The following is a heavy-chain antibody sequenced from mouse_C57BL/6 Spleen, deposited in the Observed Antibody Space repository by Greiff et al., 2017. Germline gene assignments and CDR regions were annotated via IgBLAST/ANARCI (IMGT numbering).Heavy chain of an antibody. CDR2: ISYSGST. V-gene: IGHV3-1*01. CDR3: ARGDYDGYFDV. CDR1: GYSITSGYD. D-gene: IGHD2-4*01. Sequence: DVKLQESGPGMVKPSQSLSLTCTVTGYSITSGYDWHWIRHFPGNKLEWMGYISYSGSTNYNPSLKSRISITHDTSKNHFFLKLNSVTTEDTATYYCARGDYDGYFDVWGTGTTVTVSS. J-gene: IGHJ1*03.